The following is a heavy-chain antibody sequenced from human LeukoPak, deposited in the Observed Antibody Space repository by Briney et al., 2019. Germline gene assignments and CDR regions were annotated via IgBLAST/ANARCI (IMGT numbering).Heavy chain of an antibody. V-gene: IGHV1-8*01. CDR1: RYTFTSYA. CDR2: MNPNSGNP. Sequence: ASVKVSCKPSRYTFTSYATNWVRPTTGQGLEWMGWMNPNSGNPCYAQKFQGRVTMTRNTSISTAYMELSSLRSEDTAVYYCARGFPDFWSGYRYYGMDVWGQGTTVTVSS. D-gene: IGHD3-3*01. CDR3: ARGFPDFWSGYRYYGMDV. J-gene: IGHJ6*02.